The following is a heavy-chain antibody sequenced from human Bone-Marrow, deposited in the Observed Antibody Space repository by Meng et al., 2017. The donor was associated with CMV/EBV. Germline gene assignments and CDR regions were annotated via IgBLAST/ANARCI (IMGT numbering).Heavy chain of an antibody. V-gene: IGHV3-23*03. J-gene: IGHJ4*02. D-gene: IGHD5-12*01. CDR1: GFTFSSYA. CDR2: IYSGGSST. Sequence: GESLKISCAASGFTFSSYAMSWVRQAPGKGLEWVSVIYSGGSSTYYADSVKGRFTISRDNAQNSLYLQMNSLRAEDTAVYYCARGYSGYDPPDYWGLGTLVTVSS. CDR3: ARGYSGYDPPDY.